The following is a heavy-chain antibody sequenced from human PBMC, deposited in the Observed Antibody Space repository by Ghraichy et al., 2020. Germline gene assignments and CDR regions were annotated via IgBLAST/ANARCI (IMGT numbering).Heavy chain of an antibody. J-gene: IGHJ4*02. CDR2: ISGSGGST. CDR1: GFTFSSYA. V-gene: IGHV3-23*01. D-gene: IGHD6-19*01. CDR3: AKWEQWLVQVGNY. Sequence: GESLNISCAASGFTFSSYAMSWVRQAPGKGLEWVSAISGSGGSTYYADSVKGRFTISRDNSKNTLYLQINSLRAEDTAVYYCAKWEQWLVQVGNYWGQGTLVTVSS.